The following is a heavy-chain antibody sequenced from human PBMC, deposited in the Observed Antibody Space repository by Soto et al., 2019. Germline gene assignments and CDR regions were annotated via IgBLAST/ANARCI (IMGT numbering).Heavy chain of an antibody. CDR2: LQRKTYGEAT. CDR1: GFSFDNAW. J-gene: IGHJ4*02. V-gene: IGHV3-15*01. CDR3: TSGLIGVVAASRLAAY. D-gene: IGHD2-21*01. Sequence: EVQLVASGGGLLKPGESVRLSCAASGFSFDNAWLNWVRQPPGKGREWVGGLQRKTYGEATDYAAPVKGGFTISRVDSKNTLYLHMSCLAAEDAAVYYCTSGLIGVVAASRLAAYWGQVTLVTVS.